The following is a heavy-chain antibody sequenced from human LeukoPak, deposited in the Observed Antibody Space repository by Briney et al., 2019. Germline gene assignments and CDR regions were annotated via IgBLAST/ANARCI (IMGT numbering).Heavy chain of an antibody. V-gene: IGHV4-30-2*01. J-gene: IGHJ5*02. CDR1: GGSISSGGYS. CDR3: ARRRGIAGFNWFDP. D-gene: IGHD6-13*01. Sequence: SQTLSLTCAVSGGSISSGGYSWSWIRQPPGKGLEWIGYIYHSGSTYYNPSLKSRVTISVDRSKNQFSLKLSSVTAADTAVYYCARRRGIAGFNWFDPWGQGTLVTVSS. CDR2: IYHSGST.